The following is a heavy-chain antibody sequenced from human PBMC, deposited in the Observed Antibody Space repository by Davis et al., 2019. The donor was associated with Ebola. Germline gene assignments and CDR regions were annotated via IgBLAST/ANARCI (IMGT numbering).Heavy chain of an antibody. J-gene: IGHJ4*02. D-gene: IGHD3-22*01. CDR1: GFTFSSYA. CDR3: AKDSSGTHIDY. Sequence: PGGSLRLSCAASGFTFSSYAMHWVRQAPGKGLEWAAVISYDGSNKYYADSVKGRFTISRDNSKNTLYLQMNSLRAEDTAVYYCAKDSSGTHIDYWGQGTLVTVSS. V-gene: IGHV3-30-3*01. CDR2: ISYDGSNK.